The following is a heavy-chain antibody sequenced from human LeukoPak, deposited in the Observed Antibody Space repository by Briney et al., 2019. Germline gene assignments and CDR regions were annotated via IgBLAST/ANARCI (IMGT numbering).Heavy chain of an antibody. D-gene: IGHD3-16*01. J-gene: IGHJ4*02. Sequence: SETLSLTCNVTGGSISSSYWSWIRQPPGKGLEWIGYISYNGNTNYNPSLKSRVTISVDTSKNHFSLKLGSVTAADTAVYYCARATAYYCIDYWGQGTLVTVSS. CDR1: GGSISSSY. V-gene: IGHV4-59*01. CDR2: ISYNGNT. CDR3: ARATAYYCIDY.